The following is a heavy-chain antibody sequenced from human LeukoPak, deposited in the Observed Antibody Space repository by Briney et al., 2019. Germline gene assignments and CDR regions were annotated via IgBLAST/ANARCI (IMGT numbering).Heavy chain of an antibody. Sequence: PSETLSLTCSVSGGSITSYYSRWIRQPPGKGLEWFGHVSDGGRTNYSPSLRSRVSISVDTSKNQFSLKRNSVTAADTAVYFCARASTTFDDWGQGTLVTVSS. V-gene: IGHV4-59*01. CDR1: GGSITSYY. J-gene: IGHJ4*02. D-gene: IGHD1-14*01. CDR2: VSDGGRT. CDR3: ARASTTFDD.